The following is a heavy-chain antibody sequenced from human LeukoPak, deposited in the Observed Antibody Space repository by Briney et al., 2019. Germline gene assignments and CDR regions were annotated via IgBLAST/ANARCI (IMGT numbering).Heavy chain of an antibody. CDR3: ARSREGYDSSSRNNWFDP. D-gene: IGHD3-22*01. V-gene: IGHV1-69*13. CDR1: GGTFSSYA. Sequence: ASVTVSCTASGGTFSSYAISWVRQAPGQGLERMGGIIPIFGTANYAQKFQGRVTITADESTSTAYMELSSLRSEDTAVYYCARSREGYDSSSRNNWFDPWGQGTLVTVSS. J-gene: IGHJ5*02. CDR2: IIPIFGTA.